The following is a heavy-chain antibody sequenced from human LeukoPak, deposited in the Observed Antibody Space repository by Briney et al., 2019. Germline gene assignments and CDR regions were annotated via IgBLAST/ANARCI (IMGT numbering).Heavy chain of an antibody. CDR1: GGTFSSYA. D-gene: IGHD1-26*01. CDR3: ARDRYVGATEAGWFDP. V-gene: IGHV1-69*13. J-gene: IGHJ5*02. Sequence: SVKVSCKASGGTFSSYAISWVRQAPGQGLEWMGGIIPIFGTANYAQKFQGRVTITADESTSTAYMELSSLRSEDTAVYYCARDRYVGATEAGWFDPWGQGTLVTVSS. CDR2: IIPIFGTA.